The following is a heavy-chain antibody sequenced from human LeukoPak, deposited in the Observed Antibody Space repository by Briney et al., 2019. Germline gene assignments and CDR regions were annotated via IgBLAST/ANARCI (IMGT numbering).Heavy chain of an antibody. CDR3: ARGRSNSWYNFDY. CDR2: IYYSGST. CDR1: GGSISPYY. Sequence: SETLSLTCTVSGGSISPYYWSWIRQPPRKELEWIGYIYYSGSTNYNPSLKSRVTISVDTSKNHFSLNLSSVTAADTAVYYCARGRSNSWYNFDYWGQGSLVTVSS. D-gene: IGHD6-13*01. J-gene: IGHJ4*02. V-gene: IGHV4-59*01.